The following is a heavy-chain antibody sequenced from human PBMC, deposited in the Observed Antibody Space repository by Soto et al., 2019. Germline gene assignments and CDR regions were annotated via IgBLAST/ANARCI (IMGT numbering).Heavy chain of an antibody. CDR3: TRVYYDSSGYYYIFGY. CDR2: IRSKAYGGTT. Sequence: GGSLRLSCTASGFTFGDYAMSWFRQAPGKGLEWVGFIRSKAYGGTTEYAASVKGRFTISRDDSKSIAYLQMNSLKTEDTAVYYCTRVYYDSSGYYYIFGYWGQGTLVTVSS. V-gene: IGHV3-49*03. D-gene: IGHD3-22*01. J-gene: IGHJ4*02. CDR1: GFTFGDYA.